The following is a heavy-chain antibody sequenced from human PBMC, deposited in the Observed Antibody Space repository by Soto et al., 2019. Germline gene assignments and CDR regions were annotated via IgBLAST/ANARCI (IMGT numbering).Heavy chain of an antibody. V-gene: IGHV1-69*01. CDR3: ARAGIVATINWFDP. J-gene: IGHJ5*02. CDR1: GGTFRSYA. CDR2: IIPIFGTA. Sequence: QVQLVQSGAEVKKPGSSVKVSCKASGGTFRSYAISWVRQAPGQGLEWMGGIIPIFGTANYAQKFQGRVTITADESTSTAYMELSSLRSEDTAVYYCARAGIVATINWFDPWGQGTLVTVSS. D-gene: IGHD5-12*01.